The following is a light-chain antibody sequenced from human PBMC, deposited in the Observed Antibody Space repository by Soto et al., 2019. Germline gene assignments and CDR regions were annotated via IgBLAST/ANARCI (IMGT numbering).Light chain of an antibody. J-gene: IGLJ2*01. V-gene: IGLV2-8*01. CDR3: NSYAGSNNLV. Sequence: QSALTQPPSASGSPGQSVTISCTGTSSDVGGYNYVSWYQQHPGKAPKLMIYEVSKRPSWVPDRFSGSESGNTASLTVSGLQAEDEADYYCNSYAGSNNLVFGGGTKLTVL. CDR1: SSDVGGYNY. CDR2: EVS.